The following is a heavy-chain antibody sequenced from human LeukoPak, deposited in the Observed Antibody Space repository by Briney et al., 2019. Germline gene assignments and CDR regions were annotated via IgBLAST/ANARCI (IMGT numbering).Heavy chain of an antibody. J-gene: IGHJ5*02. V-gene: IGHV1-2*02. D-gene: IGHD3-3*01. CDR3: ARDQTGDFWSDFVEFDP. CDR2: INPNSGCT. CDR1: VYTFTGYY. Sequence: GTSVNVSCKAAVYTFTGYYMHWVRQAPGQGLECMGGINPNSGCTNYAQKFQCRVTMTRDTSISTAYMELSRLRSDDTAVSYCARDQTGDFWSDFVEFDPWGQGPLVTVSS.